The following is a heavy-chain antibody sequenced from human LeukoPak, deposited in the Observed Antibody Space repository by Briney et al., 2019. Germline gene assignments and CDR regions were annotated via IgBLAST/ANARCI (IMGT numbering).Heavy chain of an antibody. Sequence: SETLSLTCSVCRGSFGRYYWSWIRQSPEQGLEWIAEINQSGNTNYNPSLKSRVTISVDTPNNQCSLKVTSVVAADTAVYYCATGPGGYYFDYWGQGTLVTVSS. CDR3: ATGPGGYYFDY. V-gene: IGHV4-34*01. CDR1: RGSFGRYY. D-gene: IGHD3-3*01. CDR2: INQSGNT. J-gene: IGHJ4*02.